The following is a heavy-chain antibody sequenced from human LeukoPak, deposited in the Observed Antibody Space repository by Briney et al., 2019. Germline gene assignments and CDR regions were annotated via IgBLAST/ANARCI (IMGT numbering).Heavy chain of an antibody. CDR1: GYTLTELS. D-gene: IGHD6-19*01. Sequence: GASVKVSCKVSGYTLTELSMHWVRQAPGKGLEWMGGFDPEDGETIYAQKFQGRVTMTEDTSTDTAYMELSSLRSEDTAVYYCATVLSQGQWLVPPHFDYWGQGPLVTVSS. CDR2: FDPEDGET. V-gene: IGHV1-24*01. CDR3: ATVLSQGQWLVPPHFDY. J-gene: IGHJ4*02.